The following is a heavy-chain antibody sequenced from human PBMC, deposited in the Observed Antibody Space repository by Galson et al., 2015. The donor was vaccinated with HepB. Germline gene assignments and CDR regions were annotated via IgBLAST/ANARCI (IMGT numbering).Heavy chain of an antibody. CDR3: ARSMYYYDSSGYYYVDAFDI. CDR2: IWYDGSNK. D-gene: IGHD3-22*01. Sequence: SLRLSCAASGFTFSSYGMHWVRQAPGKGLEWVAVIWYDGSNKYYADSVKGRFTISRDNSKNALYLQMNSLRAEDTAVYYCARSMYYYDSSGYYYVDAFDIWGQGTMVTVSS. J-gene: IGHJ3*02. CDR1: GFTFSSYG. V-gene: IGHV3-33*01.